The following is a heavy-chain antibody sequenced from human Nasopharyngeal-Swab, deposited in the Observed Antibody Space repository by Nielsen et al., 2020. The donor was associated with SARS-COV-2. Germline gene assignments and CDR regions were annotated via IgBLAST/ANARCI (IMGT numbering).Heavy chain of an antibody. V-gene: IGHV4-59*08. Sequence: REAPGKGLEWIGYIYYSGSTNYNPSLKSRVTISVDTSKNQFSLKLSPVTAADTAVYYCARLTYYYDSSGYTNTHPDYWGQGTLVTVSS. J-gene: IGHJ4*02. D-gene: IGHD3-22*01. CDR3: ARLTYYYDSSGYTNTHPDY. CDR2: IYYSGST.